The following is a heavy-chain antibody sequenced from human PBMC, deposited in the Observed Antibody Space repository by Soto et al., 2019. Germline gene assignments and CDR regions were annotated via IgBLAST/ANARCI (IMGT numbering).Heavy chain of an antibody. CDR1: GESFSDNH. V-gene: IGHV4-34*01. J-gene: IGHJ4*02. CDR2: VSHSGYT. CDR3: AKGGRLRSPFGL. Sequence: SETLSLTCAVYGESFSDNHWSWIRQPPGKGLEWIGEVSHSGYTVYNPSLKSRVTISLGTSNNQFSLKLISATAADTAVYFCAKGGRLRSPFGLWGQGTLVTVSS. D-gene: IGHD4-17*01.